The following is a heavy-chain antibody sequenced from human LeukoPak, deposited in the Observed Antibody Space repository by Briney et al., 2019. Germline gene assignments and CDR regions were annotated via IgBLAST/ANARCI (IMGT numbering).Heavy chain of an antibody. J-gene: IGHJ3*02. CDR2: IYPGDSDT. CDR3: ARCPDGGYDCGAFDI. V-gene: IGHV5-51*01. CDR1: GHSFTNYW. Sequence: GESLKISCKDSGHSFTNYWFGWVRQMPGKGLEWMGIIYPGDSDTRYSPSFQGQVTISADKSISAAYLQWSSLKASDTAMYYCARCPDGGYDCGAFDIWGQGTMVTVSS. D-gene: IGHD5-12*01.